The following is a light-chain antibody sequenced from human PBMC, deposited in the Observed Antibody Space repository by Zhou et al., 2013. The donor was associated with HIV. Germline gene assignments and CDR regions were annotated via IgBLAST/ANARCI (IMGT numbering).Light chain of an antibody. J-gene: IGKJ1*01. CDR1: QSISSY. V-gene: IGKV1-39*01. CDR2: AAS. CDR3: QQYNNYPT. Sequence: DIQMTQSPSSLSASVGDRVTITCRASQSISSYLNWYQQKPGKAPKLLIYAASSLQSGVPSRFSGSGSGTDFTLTISSLQPEDFATYYCQQYNNYPTFGQG.